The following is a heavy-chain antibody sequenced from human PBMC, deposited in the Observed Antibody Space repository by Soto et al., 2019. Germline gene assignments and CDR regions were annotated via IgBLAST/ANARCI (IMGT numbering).Heavy chain of an antibody. CDR1: GGSISNHY. Sequence: QVQLQESGPGLVEPSETLSLTCSVSGGSISNHYWSWIRQPPGKGLEWIGYIYYTGNTNYNPSLQSRVTMSVDTSRNQISLKLTTVTAADTAVYYCTRANWYSEYWGQGTLVTVSS. V-gene: IGHV4-59*11. J-gene: IGHJ4*02. D-gene: IGHD7-27*01. CDR3: TRANWYSEY. CDR2: IYYTGNT.